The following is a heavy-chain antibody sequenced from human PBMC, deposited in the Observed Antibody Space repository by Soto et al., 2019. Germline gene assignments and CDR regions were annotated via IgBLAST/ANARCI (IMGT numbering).Heavy chain of an antibody. D-gene: IGHD3-9*01. J-gene: IGHJ6*02. CDR3: VFTRYPYYYYGMDV. CDR2: IIPIFGTA. CDR1: GGTFSSYA. Sequence: QVQLVQSGAEVKKPGSSVKVSCKASGGTFSSYAISWVRQAPGQGLEWMGGIIPIFGTANYAQKFQGRVTINSDESTSTAYMALSSLKSEDTAVYYCVFTRYPYYYYGMDVWGQGTTVTVSS. V-gene: IGHV1-69*05.